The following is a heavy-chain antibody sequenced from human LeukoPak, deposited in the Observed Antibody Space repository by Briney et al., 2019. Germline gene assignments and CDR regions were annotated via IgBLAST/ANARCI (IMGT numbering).Heavy chain of an antibody. CDR2: INHSGST. V-gene: IGHV4-34*01. D-gene: IGHD3-16*01. J-gene: IGHJ4*02. CDR3: ARAPSRLGRGRRNFDY. CDR1: GGSFSGYY. Sequence: SETLSLTCAVYGGSFSGYYWSWIRQPPGKGLEWIGEINHSGSTNYNPSLKSRVTISVDTSKNQFSLKLSSVTAADTAVYYCARAPSRLGRGRRNFDYWGQGTLVTVSS.